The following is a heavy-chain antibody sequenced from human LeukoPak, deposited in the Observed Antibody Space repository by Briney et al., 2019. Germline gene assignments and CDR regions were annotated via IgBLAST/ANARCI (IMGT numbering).Heavy chain of an antibody. V-gene: IGHV3-23*01. CDR3: AVRLLWFGELSFDY. CDR2: ISDNGGST. J-gene: IGHJ4*02. Sequence: GGSLRLSCAASGFTFRSYAMSCVRQTPGKGLEWVSAISDNGGSTYYAASVKGRFTISRDNSKNTLCLQMNSLRAEDTAVYYCAVRLLWFGELSFDYWGQGTLVTVSS. CDR1: GFTFRSYA. D-gene: IGHD3-10*01.